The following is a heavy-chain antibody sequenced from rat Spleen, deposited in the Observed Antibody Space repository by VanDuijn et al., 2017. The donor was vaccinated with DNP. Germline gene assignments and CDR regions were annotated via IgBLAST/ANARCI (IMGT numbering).Heavy chain of an antibody. CDR3: AKGPNYGGYSDYFDY. CDR2: INKDSSTI. V-gene: IGHV4-2*01. D-gene: IGHD1-11*01. Sequence: EVKLVASGVGLVQPGRSLKLSCAASGFIFNDYWMGWVRQAPGKGLEWIGQINKDSSTIHYIPSLKDKFTISRDNAKNTLYLQMNKLGSEDTAIYHCAKGPNYGGYSDYFDYWGQGVMVTVSS. CDR1: GFIFNDYW. J-gene: IGHJ2*01.